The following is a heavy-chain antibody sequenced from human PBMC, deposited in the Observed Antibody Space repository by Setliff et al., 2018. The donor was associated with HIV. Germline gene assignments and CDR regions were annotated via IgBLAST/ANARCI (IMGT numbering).Heavy chain of an antibody. Sequence: ASVKVSCKASGGPFSTYTISWVRQAPGQGLEWMGWISAYNGNTNYAQKLQGRVTMTTDTSTSTAYMEVRSLTPDDTAVYYCARGPKLMIPTSNWFDSWGQGTPVTVSS. V-gene: IGHV1-18*01. J-gene: IGHJ5*01. CDR2: ISAYNGNT. D-gene: IGHD3-22*01. CDR1: GGPFSTYT. CDR3: ARGPKLMIPTSNWFDS.